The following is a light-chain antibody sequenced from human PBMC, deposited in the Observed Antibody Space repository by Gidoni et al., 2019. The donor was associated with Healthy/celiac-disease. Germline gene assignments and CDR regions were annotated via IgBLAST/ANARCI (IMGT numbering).Light chain of an antibody. J-gene: IGKJ1*01. V-gene: IGKV3-20*01. CDR3: QQYGSPWT. CDR1: QSVSSSY. Sequence: EIVLTQSPGTLSLSPGERATLSCRASQSVSSSYLAWYQQKPGQAPRLLICGASSRATGIPDRFSGSGSGTDFTLTISRLEPEDFAVYYCQQYGSPWTFGQGTKVEIK. CDR2: GAS.